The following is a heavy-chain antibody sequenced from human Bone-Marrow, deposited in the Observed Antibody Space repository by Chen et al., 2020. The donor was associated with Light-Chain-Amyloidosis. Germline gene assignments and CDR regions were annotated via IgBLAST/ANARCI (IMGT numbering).Heavy chain of an antibody. CDR3: AKAALAGSSPTYFYMDV. J-gene: IGHJ6*03. D-gene: IGHD1-1*01. V-gene: IGHV3-30*18. CDR2: VSYDETKK. Sequence: QVQLVESGGGVVQPGRSLRLSCGASGFTFRSYGIHWVRQAPGKGLEWVAVVSYDETKKYYTDSVKGRFTVSRDKSKSTVYLQMDSLRAEDTATYYCAKAALAGSSPTYFYMDVWGKGTTVTVSS. CDR1: GFTFRSYG.